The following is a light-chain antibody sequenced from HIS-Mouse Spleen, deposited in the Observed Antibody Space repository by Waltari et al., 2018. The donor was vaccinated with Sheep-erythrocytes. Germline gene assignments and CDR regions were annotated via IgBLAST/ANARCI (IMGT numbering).Light chain of an antibody. CDR3: CSYAGSYNHV. CDR2: DVS. Sequence: QSALTQPRSVSGSPGQSVTIPCTGTSSAVGGYNYFSWYQQHPGKAPKLMIYDVSKRPSGVPDRFSGSKSGNTASLTISGLQAEDEADYYCCSYAGSYNHVFATGTKVTVL. J-gene: IGLJ1*01. CDR1: SSAVGGYNY. V-gene: IGLV2-11*01.